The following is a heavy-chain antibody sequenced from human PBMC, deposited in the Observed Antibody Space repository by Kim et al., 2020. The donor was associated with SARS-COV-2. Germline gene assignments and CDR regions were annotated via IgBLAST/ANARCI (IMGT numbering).Heavy chain of an antibody. D-gene: IGHD3-22*01. CDR1: GFTVSGNY. CDR3: ARDNYDSSAYHYYFDC. V-gene: IGHV3-53*01. CDR2: IYSGGDT. Sequence: GGSLRLSCAASGFTVSGNYMTWVRQAPGKGLEWVSLIYSGGDTYYADSVKGRFSISRDNSKNTLYLQMNSLRVEDTAVYYCARDNYDSSAYHYYFDCWGQGTLVTVSS. J-gene: IGHJ4*02.